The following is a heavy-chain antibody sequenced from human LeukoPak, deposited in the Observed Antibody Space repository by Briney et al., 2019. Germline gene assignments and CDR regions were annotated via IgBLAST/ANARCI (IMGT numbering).Heavy chain of an antibody. CDR3: ARQQIYVDTGLVDYFDY. J-gene: IGHJ4*02. V-gene: IGHV4-59*01. CDR1: GGSISSYY. D-gene: IGHD5-18*01. Sequence: SETLSLTCTVFGGSISSYYWSWIRQPPGKGLEWIGYMYYSGTTNYNPSLRSRVIISADTSKNQFSLQVSSVTAADTAVYYCARQQIYVDTGLVDYFDYWGQGILVTVSS. CDR2: MYYSGTT.